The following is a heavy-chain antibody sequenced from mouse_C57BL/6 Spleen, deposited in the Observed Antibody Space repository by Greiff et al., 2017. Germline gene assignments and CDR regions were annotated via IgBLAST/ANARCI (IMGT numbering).Heavy chain of an antibody. CDR1: GYTFTSYG. CDR2: IYIGNGYT. Sequence: VQLKESGAELVRPGSSVKMSCKTSGYTFTSYGINWVKQRPGQGLEWIGYIYIGNGYTEYNEKFKGKATLTSDTSSSTAYMELRSLTSEDSAVYFCGYDYDGAWFAYWGQGTLVTVSA. V-gene: IGHV1-58*01. J-gene: IGHJ3*01. D-gene: IGHD2-4*01. CDR3: GYDYDGAWFAY.